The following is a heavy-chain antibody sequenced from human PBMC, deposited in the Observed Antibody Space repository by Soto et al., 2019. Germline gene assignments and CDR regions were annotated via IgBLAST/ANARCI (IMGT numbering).Heavy chain of an antibody. J-gene: IGHJ5*02. Sequence: PGGSLRLSCAASGFTFSSYAMSWVRQAPGKGLEWVSAISGSGGSTYYADSVKGRFTISRDNSKNTLYLQMNSLRAEDTAVYYCAKDGEVVTIIKSFNWFDPWGQATLVTVFS. D-gene: IGHD5-12*01. CDR1: GFTFSSYA. CDR3: AKDGEVVTIIKSFNWFDP. CDR2: ISGSGGST. V-gene: IGHV3-23*01.